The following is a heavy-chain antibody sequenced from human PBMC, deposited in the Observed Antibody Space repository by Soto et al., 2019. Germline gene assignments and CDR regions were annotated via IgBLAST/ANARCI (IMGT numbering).Heavy chain of an antibody. CDR2: IYHSGST. CDR3: ARGAVVNFDS. D-gene: IGHD3-22*01. J-gene: IGHJ4*02. V-gene: IGHV4-30-2*01. Sequence: QLQLQESGSGLVKPSQTLSLTCAVSGGSISSVGSSWTWIRQPPGKGLEWIGYIYHSGSTYYNPSLKSRVTIAVDRSKNQFSLKLTAVTAADTAVYYCARGAVVNFDSWGQGTLVTVSS. CDR1: GGSISSVGSS.